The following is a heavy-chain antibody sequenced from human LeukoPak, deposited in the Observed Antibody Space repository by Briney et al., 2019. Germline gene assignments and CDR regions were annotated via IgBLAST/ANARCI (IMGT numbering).Heavy chain of an antibody. D-gene: IGHD2-15*01. J-gene: IGHJ6*03. CDR3: ARDRLYCSGGSCYSWDYYYYMDV. Sequence: ASVKVSCKASGYTFTSYYIHWVRQAPGQGLEWMGIINPSGGSTSYAQKFQGRVTMTRDTSTSTVYMELSSLRSEDTAVYYCARDRLYCSGGSCYSWDYYYYMDVWGKGTTVTVSS. CDR1: GYTFTSYY. V-gene: IGHV1-46*01. CDR2: INPSGGST.